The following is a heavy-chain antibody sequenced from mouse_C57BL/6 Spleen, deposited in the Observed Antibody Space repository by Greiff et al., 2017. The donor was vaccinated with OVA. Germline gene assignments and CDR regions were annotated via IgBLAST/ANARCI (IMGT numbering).Heavy chain of an antibody. CDR1: GYTFTSYW. CDR2: IDPSDSYT. Sequence: VQLQQPGAELVMPGASVKLSCKASGYTFTSYWMHWVKQRPGQGLEWIGEIDPSDSYTNYNQKFKGKSTLTVDKSSSTAYMQLSSLTSEDSAVYYCARGTTVVATDWYFDVGGTGTTVTVSS. CDR3: ARGTTVVATDWYFDV. D-gene: IGHD1-1*01. J-gene: IGHJ1*03. V-gene: IGHV1-69*01.